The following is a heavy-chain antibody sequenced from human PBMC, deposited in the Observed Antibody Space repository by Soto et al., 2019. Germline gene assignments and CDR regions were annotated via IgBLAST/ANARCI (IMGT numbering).Heavy chain of an antibody. CDR1: GFTFSNAW. Sequence: LRLSCAASGFTFSNAWMSWVRQAPGKGLEWVGRIKSKTDGGTTDYAAPVKGRFTISRDDSKNTLYLQMNSLKTEDTAVYYCTTDRQKGSQYYYYGMDVWGQGTTVTVSS. V-gene: IGHV3-15*01. CDR2: IKSKTDGGTT. J-gene: IGHJ6*02. CDR3: TTDRQKGSQYYYYGMDV.